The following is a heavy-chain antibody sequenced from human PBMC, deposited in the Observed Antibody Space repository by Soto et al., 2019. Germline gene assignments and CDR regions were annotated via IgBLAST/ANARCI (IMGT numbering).Heavy chain of an antibody. CDR3: ARADPYYGSGSYAFDI. Sequence: ASVKVSCKASGYTFTSYGISWVRQAPGQGLEWMGWISAYNGNTNYAQKLQGRVTMTTDTSTSTAYMELRSLRSDDTAVYYCARADPYYGSGSYAFDIWGQGTMVTVSS. CDR2: ISAYNGNT. D-gene: IGHD3-10*01. V-gene: IGHV1-18*01. CDR1: GYTFTSYG. J-gene: IGHJ3*02.